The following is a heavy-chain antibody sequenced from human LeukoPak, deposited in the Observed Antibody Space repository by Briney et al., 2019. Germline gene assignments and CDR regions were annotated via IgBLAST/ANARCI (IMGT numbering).Heavy chain of an antibody. D-gene: IGHD1-26*01. Sequence: SVKVSCKASGGTFSSYAISWVRQAPGQGLEWMGRIIPILGIANYAQKFQGRVTITADKSTSTAYMELSSLRSEDTAVYYSARAKGDSGSLNWFDPWGQGTLVTVSS. V-gene: IGHV1-69*04. CDR3: ARAKGDSGSLNWFDP. J-gene: IGHJ5*02. CDR1: GGTFSSYA. CDR2: IIPILGIA.